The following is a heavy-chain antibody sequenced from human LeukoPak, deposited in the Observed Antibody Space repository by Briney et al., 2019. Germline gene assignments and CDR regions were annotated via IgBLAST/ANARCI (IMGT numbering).Heavy chain of an antibody. D-gene: IGHD3-3*01. V-gene: IGHV4-59*01. CDR1: GGSINNNY. CDR2: IYYSGST. CDR3: ARDPWRRLDY. Sequence: PSETLSLTCTVSGGSINNNYWSWIRQPPGKGLEWIGYIYYSGSTNYNPSLKSRVTISVDTSKNQFSLKLSSVTAADTALYYCARDPWRRLDYWGQGTLVTVSS. J-gene: IGHJ4*02.